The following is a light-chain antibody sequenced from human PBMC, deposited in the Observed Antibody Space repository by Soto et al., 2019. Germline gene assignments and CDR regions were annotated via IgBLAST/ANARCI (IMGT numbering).Light chain of an antibody. CDR3: SSYAGSNILV. CDR1: SSDVGGYNY. Sequence: QSALTQPPSASGSTGQSVTISCTGTSSDVGGYNYVSWYQQHPGKVPKLMIYEVTKRPSGVPDRFSGSKSGNTASLAGSGLHAEDEADYYCSSYAGSNILVFGGGTKLTVL. V-gene: IGLV2-8*01. CDR2: EVT. J-gene: IGLJ3*02.